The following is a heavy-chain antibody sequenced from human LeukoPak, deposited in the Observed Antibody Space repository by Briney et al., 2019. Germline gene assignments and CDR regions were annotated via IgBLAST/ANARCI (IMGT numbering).Heavy chain of an antibody. CDR2: ISSSSSYI. CDR1: GFTFSSYS. CDR3: ARDRRWRYYYYGMDV. D-gene: IGHD4-23*01. J-gene: IGHJ6*02. V-gene: IGHV3-21*01. Sequence: GGSLRLSCAASGFTFSSYSMNWVRQAPGKGLEWGSSISSSSSYIYYADSVKGRFTISRDNAKNSLYLQMNNLGAEDTAVYYCARDRRWRYYYYGMDVWGQGTTVTVSS.